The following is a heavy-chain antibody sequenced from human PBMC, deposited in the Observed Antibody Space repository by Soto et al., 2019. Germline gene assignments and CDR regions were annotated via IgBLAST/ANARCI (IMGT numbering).Heavy chain of an antibody. V-gene: IGHV1-69*01. CDR3: ARFPTTSSSWYYFDY. Sequence: QVQLVQSGAEVKKPGSSVKVSCKASGGTFSSYAISWVRQAPGQWLEWMGGIIPIFGTANYAQKFQGRVTITAGESTSTAYMELSSLRSEDTDVYYCARFPTTSSSWYYFDYWGRGTLVTVSS. CDR1: GGTFSSYA. J-gene: IGHJ4*02. CDR2: IIPIFGTA. D-gene: IGHD6-13*01.